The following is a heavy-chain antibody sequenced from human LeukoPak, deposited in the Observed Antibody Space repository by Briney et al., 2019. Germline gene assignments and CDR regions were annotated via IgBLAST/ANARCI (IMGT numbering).Heavy chain of an antibody. CDR3: ARVGAAAGPYYFDY. J-gene: IGHJ4*02. D-gene: IGHD6-13*01. Sequence: GASEKVSCKASGYTFTSYGISWVRQAPGQGLEWMGWINAGNGNTKYSQKFQGRVTITRDTSASTAYLELSSLRSEDTAVYYCARVGAAAGPYYFDYWGQGTLVTVSS. CDR1: GYTFTSYG. V-gene: IGHV1-3*01. CDR2: INAGNGNT.